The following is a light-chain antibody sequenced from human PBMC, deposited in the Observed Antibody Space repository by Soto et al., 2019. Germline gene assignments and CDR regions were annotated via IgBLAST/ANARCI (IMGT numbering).Light chain of an antibody. CDR2: SAS. CDR3: QQYNNWPPIT. CDR1: QSISYN. Sequence: DIVLTQSPATLSVSPGERATLSCRASQSISYNLAWYQQKPGQAXRVLIYSASTRATGIPARFSGSGSGTEFTLTISSLQSEDFAVYYCQQYNNWPPITFGQGTRLEIK. V-gene: IGKV3-15*01. J-gene: IGKJ5*01.